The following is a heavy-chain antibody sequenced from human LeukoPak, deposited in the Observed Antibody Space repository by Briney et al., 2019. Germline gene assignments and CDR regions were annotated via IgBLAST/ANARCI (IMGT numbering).Heavy chain of an antibody. V-gene: IGHV3-9*01. J-gene: IGHJ4*02. CDR2: ISWNSGSI. CDR1: GFTFDDYA. D-gene: IGHD3-22*01. Sequence: PGRSLRLSCAASGFTFDDYAMHWVRQAPGKGLEWVSGISWNSGSIGYADSVKGRFTISRDNAKNSLYLQMNSLRAEDTALYYCAKDEDSSGYLIDYWGQGTLVTVSS. CDR3: AKDEDSSGYLIDY.